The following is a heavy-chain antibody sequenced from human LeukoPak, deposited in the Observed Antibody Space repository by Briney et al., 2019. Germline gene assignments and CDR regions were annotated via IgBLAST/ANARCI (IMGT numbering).Heavy chain of an antibody. CDR3: AKYYSDSSSYIGY. Sequence: GASLRLSCAASGFTFSTYAMSWVRQAPGKGLEWVSAISGSGGSTYYADSVRGRFTISRDSSKNTLYLQMNSLRAEDTAVYYCAKYYSDSSSYIGYWGQGTLVTVSS. CDR2: ISGSGGST. CDR1: GFTFSTYA. V-gene: IGHV3-23*01. J-gene: IGHJ4*02. D-gene: IGHD3-22*01.